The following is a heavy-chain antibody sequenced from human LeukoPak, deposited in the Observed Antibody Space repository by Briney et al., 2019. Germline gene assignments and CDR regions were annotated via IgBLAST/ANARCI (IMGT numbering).Heavy chain of an antibody. Sequence: GGALKISCKGSGYSFTSYWIGWVRQMPGKGLEGMGIIYPGDSGTRYSPSFQGQVTISADKSISTAYLQWSSLKASDTALYYCARHRSFGEFLPFDYWGQGTLVTVSS. CDR1: GYSFTSYW. V-gene: IGHV5-51*01. CDR2: IYPGDSGT. J-gene: IGHJ4*02. D-gene: IGHD3-10*01. CDR3: ARHRSFGEFLPFDY.